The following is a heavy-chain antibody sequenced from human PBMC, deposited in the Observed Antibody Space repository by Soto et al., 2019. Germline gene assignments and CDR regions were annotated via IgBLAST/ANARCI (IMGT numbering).Heavy chain of an antibody. CDR1: GVSFSGYY. CDR2: INHSGST. D-gene: IGHD3-9*01. CDR3: ARGVTSYDILTGYYGPWFDP. J-gene: IGHJ5*02. Sequence: SQTLSLTCAVYGVSFSGYYWSWIRQPPGKGLEWIGEINHSGSTNYNPSLKSRVTVSVDTSKNQFSLKLSSVTAADTAVYYCARGVTSYDILTGYYGPWFDPWGQGTLVTVSS. V-gene: IGHV4-34*01.